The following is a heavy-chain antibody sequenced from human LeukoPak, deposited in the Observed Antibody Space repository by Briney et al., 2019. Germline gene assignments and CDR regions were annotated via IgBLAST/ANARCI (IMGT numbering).Heavy chain of an antibody. CDR2: INAGNGNT. V-gene: IGHV1-3*01. J-gene: IGHJ4*02. CDR3: ARTLPFDFWSGYPTFYFDY. D-gene: IGHD3-3*01. CDR1: GYTFINHA. Sequence: ASVKVSCKASGYTFINHAIHWVRQAPGQRLEWMGWINAGNGNTKYSQKFQGRVTITRDTSASTAYMELSSLRSEDTAVYYCARTLPFDFWSGYPTFYFDYWGQGTLVTVSS.